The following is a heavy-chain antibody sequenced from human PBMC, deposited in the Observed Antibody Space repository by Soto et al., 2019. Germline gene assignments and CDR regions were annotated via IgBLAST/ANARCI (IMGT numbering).Heavy chain of an antibody. D-gene: IGHD6-6*01. J-gene: IGHJ4*02. CDR1: GFTFSSYA. Sequence: GGSLRLSCAASGFTFSSYAMSWVRQAPGKGLEWVSAISGSGGSTYYADSVKGRFTISRDNSKNTLYLRMNSLRAEDTAVYYCAKAAFGRYSIASGHFDYWGQGTLVTVCS. CDR3: AKAAFGRYSIASGHFDY. CDR2: ISGSGGST. V-gene: IGHV3-23*01.